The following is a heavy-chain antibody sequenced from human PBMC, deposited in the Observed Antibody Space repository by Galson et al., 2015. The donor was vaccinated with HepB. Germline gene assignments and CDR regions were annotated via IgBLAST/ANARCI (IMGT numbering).Heavy chain of an antibody. J-gene: IGHJ5*02. CDR3: ARDPRSETIAAHGWFDP. CDR1: GYTFTSYA. CDR2: INAGNGNT. V-gene: IGHV1-3*01. D-gene: IGHD6-13*01. Sequence: SVKVSCKASGYTFTSYAMHWVRQAPGQRLEWMGWINAGNGNTKYSQKFQGRVTITRDTSASTAYMELSSLRSEDTAVYYCARDPRSETIAAHGWFDPWGQGTLVTVSS.